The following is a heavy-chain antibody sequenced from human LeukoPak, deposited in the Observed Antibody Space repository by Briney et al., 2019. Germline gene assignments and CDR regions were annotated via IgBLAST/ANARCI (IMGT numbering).Heavy chain of an antibody. CDR1: GGSISSGCYY. D-gene: IGHD6-6*01. CDR3: AREWKQLVEGGNYFDY. J-gene: IGHJ4*02. Sequence: SQTLSLTCTVSGGSISSGCYYWSWIRQPAGKGLEWIGRIYTSGSTNYNPPLKSRVTISVDTSKNQFSLKLSSVTAADTAVYYCAREWKQLVEGGNYFDYWGQGTLVTVSS. V-gene: IGHV4-61*02. CDR2: IYTSGST.